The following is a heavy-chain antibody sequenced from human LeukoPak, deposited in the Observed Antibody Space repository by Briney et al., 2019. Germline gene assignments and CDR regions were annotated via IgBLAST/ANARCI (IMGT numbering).Heavy chain of an antibody. J-gene: IGHJ5*02. CDR2: INPNSGGT. V-gene: IGHV1-2*02. CDR3: ARDRVQQLAGGWFDP. D-gene: IGHD6-13*01. CDR1: GYTFTGYY. Sequence: ASVKVSCKASGYTFTGYYMHWVRQAPGQGLEWMGWINPNSGGTNYAQKFQGRVTMTRDTSISTAYMELSRLRSDDTAVYYCARDRVQQLAGGWFDPWGQGTLVTVSS.